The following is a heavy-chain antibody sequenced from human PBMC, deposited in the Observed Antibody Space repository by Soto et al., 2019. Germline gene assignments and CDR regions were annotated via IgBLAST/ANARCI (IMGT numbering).Heavy chain of an antibody. CDR1: GFTFSSYS. D-gene: IGHD4-17*01. Sequence: GGSLRRSCAASGFTFSSYSMNWVRQAPGKGLEWVSSISSSSSYIYYADSVKGRFTISRDNAKNSLYLQMNSLRAEDTAVYYCARDSDYGGNDYWRQRTLVPVS. CDR3: ARDSDYGGNDY. CDR2: ISSSSSYI. J-gene: IGHJ4*02. V-gene: IGHV3-21*01.